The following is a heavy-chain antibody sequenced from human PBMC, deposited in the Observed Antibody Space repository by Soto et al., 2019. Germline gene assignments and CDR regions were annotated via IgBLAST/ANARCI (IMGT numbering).Heavy chain of an antibody. CDR2: INSGGTVA. Sequence: GGSLRLSCAASGFTYDSYAMSWVRRPPGKGLEWVSGINSGGTVAHYADSVKGRFAISRDNSKNTLSLEMNSLRADDTGLYYCAISTGGFGGLFVVPSDYWGQGTLVTVSS. J-gene: IGHJ4*02. D-gene: IGHD3-16*01. CDR3: AISTGGFGGLFVVPSDY. V-gene: IGHV3-23*01. CDR1: GFTYDSYA.